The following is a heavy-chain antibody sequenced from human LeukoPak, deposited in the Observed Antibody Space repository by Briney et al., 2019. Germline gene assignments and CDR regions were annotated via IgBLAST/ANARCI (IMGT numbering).Heavy chain of an antibody. J-gene: IGHJ5*02. Sequence: GESLKISCKGSGYIFTSYWIGWVRQMPGKGLEWMGIIYPGDSDSTYSPSFQGQVTISADKSISTAYLQWSSLKASDTAMYYCARQGEYYYGSGSRNWFDPWGQGTLVTVSS. CDR2: IYPGDSDS. D-gene: IGHD3-10*01. CDR1: GYIFTSYW. V-gene: IGHV5-51*01. CDR3: ARQGEYYYGSGSRNWFDP.